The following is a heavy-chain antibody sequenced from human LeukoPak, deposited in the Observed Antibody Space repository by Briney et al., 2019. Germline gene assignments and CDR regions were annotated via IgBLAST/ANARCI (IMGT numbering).Heavy chain of an antibody. D-gene: IGHD2-2*01. CDR2: INPNSGGT. Sequence: GASVKVSCKASGYTFTGYYMHWVRQAPGQGLEWMGWINPNSGGTNYAQKFQGRVTMTRDTSISPAYMELSRLRSDDTAVYYCARVYCSSTSCRPIYYYYGMDVWGQGTTVTVSS. CDR1: GYTFTGYY. CDR3: ARVYCSSTSCRPIYYYYGMDV. V-gene: IGHV1-2*02. J-gene: IGHJ6*02.